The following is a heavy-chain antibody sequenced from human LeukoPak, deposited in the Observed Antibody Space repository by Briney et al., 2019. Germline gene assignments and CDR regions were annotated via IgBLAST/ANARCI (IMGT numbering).Heavy chain of an antibody. D-gene: IGHD2-2*01. CDR3: RSTIVVVPAAYEDY. Sequence: PSQTLSLTCAVSGGSISSGGYSWSWIRQPPGKGLEWIGYIYHSGSTYYNPSLKSRVTISVDRSKNQFSLKLSSVTAADTAVYYCRSTIVVVPAAYEDYWGQGTLVTVSS. V-gene: IGHV4-30-2*01. J-gene: IGHJ4*02. CDR2: IYHSGST. CDR1: GGSISSGGYS.